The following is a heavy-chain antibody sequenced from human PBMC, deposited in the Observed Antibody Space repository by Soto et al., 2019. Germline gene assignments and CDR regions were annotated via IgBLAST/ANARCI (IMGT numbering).Heavy chain of an antibody. Sequence: PSETLSLTCTVSGGSISSYYWSWIRQPPGKGLEWIGYIYYSGSTNYNPSLKSRVTISVDTSKNQFSLKLSSVTAADTAVYYCAKDPLSPYYAAWAFDIWGQGTMVTVSS. V-gene: IGHV4-59*01. CDR1: GGSISSYY. CDR3: AKDPLSPYYAAWAFDI. D-gene: IGHD1-26*01. CDR2: IYYSGST. J-gene: IGHJ3*02.